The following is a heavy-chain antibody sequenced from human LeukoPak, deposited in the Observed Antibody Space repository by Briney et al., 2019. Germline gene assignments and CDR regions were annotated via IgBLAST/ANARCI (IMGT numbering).Heavy chain of an antibody. V-gene: IGHV3-7*01. CDR1: GFTFSSYW. D-gene: IGHD2-2*01. CDR3: ASQTPLYCSSTSCSDY. CDR2: IKQDGSEK. Sequence: GGSLRLSCAASGFTFSSYWMSWVRQAPGKGLEWVANIKQDGSEKYYVDSVKGRFTISRDNAKNSLYLQMNSLRAEDTAVYYCASQTPLYCSSTSCSDYWGQGTLVTVSS. J-gene: IGHJ4*02.